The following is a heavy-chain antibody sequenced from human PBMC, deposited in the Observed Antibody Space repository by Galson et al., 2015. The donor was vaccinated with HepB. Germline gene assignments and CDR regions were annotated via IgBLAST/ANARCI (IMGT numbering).Heavy chain of an antibody. CDR3: ARRGYSYGAQSNYFYFGLDV. Sequence: SLRLSCAASGFAFHTYNMNWVRLAPGKGLDWVSYIDSVSVNRYYSDSVQGRFTISRDNAKNSLYLQMNGLRAEGTAIYFCARRGYSYGAQSNYFYFGLDVWGQGTTVTVSS. V-gene: IGHV3-48*01. CDR1: GFAFHTYN. D-gene: IGHD5-18*01. CDR2: IDSVSVNR. J-gene: IGHJ6*02.